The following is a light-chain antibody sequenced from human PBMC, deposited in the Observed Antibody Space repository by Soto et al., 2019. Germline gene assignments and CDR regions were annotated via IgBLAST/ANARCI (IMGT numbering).Light chain of an antibody. J-gene: IGKJ5*01. V-gene: IGKV3-11*01. Sequence: EIVLRQSPATLSLSPGERATLSCRASQSVSSYLAWYQQKPGPAHRLLLYDASNRATGIRARFSGSGSGTDFTLTISSLEPEDFAVYYCQQRSNWPPITFGQGTRLEIK. CDR2: DAS. CDR1: QSVSSY. CDR3: QQRSNWPPIT.